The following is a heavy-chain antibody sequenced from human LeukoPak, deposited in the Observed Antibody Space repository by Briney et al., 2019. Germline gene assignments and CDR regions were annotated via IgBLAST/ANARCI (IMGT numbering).Heavy chain of an antibody. CDR3: ARTHAVAATPIWI. CDR2: IYSVGST. CDR1: GFTVSFKY. J-gene: IGHJ3*02. Sequence: GVSLRLSCAASGFTVSFKYMTWVRQVPGKGLEWVSVIYSVGSTYYADSVKGRFTISRDNSKDTLYLQMNSLRAEDTAVYYCARTHAVAATPIWIWGRGTVVTVSS. D-gene: IGHD2-15*01. V-gene: IGHV3-66*01.